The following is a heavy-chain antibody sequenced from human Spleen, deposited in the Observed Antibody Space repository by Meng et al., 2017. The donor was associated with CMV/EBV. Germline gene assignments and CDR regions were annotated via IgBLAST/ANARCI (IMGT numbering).Heavy chain of an antibody. V-gene: IGHV1-69*10. CDR1: GGTFSSYA. CDR2: IIPTLGIA. J-gene: IGHJ3*02. D-gene: IGHD2-2*01. Sequence: SVKVSCKASGGTFSSYAISWVRQAPGQGLEWMGGIIPTLGIAKYAQKFQGRATITAHKSTSTAYLELSSLRSEDTAVYYCARDTPPDVTVVVPAAMDAFDIWGQGTMVTVSS. CDR3: ARDTPPDVTVVVPAAMDAFDI.